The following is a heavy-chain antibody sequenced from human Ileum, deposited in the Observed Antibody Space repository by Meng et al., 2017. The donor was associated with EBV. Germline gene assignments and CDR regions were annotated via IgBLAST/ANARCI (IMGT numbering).Heavy chain of an antibody. CDR1: GYTFSNYA. V-gene: IGHV1-3*01. Sequence: QLLRSVAEVKQPGASVKRSCKASGYTFSNYAIHWVRQAPGQRPEWMGWINADNGNTKYSQKFQGRVTITRNTPASTVYMDVRSLRSEDTAVYFCARVERGVKFDKWGHGTLVTVSS. CDR3: ARVERGVKFDK. J-gene: IGHJ4*01. CDR2: INADNGNT. D-gene: IGHD2-21*01.